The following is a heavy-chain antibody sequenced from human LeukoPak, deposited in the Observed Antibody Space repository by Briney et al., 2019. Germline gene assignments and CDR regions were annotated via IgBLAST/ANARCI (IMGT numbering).Heavy chain of an antibody. D-gene: IGHD2-2*01. V-gene: IGHV3-30*04. CDR3: ARDVRHRYCSSSSCYWGWLDP. CDR2: ISYDGSSK. J-gene: IGHJ5*02. CDR1: GFTFSSYA. Sequence: GGSLRLSCAASGFTFSSYAIHWVRQAPGKGLEWVALISYDGSSKYYADSVKGRFTVSRDNSKNTLYLQVRSLRTEDTAVYYCARDVRHRYCSSSSCYWGWLDPWGQGTLVTVSS.